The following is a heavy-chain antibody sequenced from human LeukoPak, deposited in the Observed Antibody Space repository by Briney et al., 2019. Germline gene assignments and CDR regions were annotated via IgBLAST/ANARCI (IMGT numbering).Heavy chain of an antibody. Sequence: PSETLSLTCAVYGGSFSGYYWSWIRQPPGKGLEWIGEINHSGSTNYNPSLKSRVTISVDTSKNQFSLKLSSVTAADTAVYYCARGYYPPLGYWGQGTLVTVSS. CDR3: ARGYYPPLGY. CDR1: GGSFSGYY. CDR2: INHSGST. V-gene: IGHV4-34*01. J-gene: IGHJ4*02. D-gene: IGHD3-10*01.